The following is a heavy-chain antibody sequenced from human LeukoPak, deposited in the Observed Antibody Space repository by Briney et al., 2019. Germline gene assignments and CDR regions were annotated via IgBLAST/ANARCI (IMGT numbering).Heavy chain of an antibody. V-gene: IGHV2-5*01. CDR2: IYWNDDK. D-gene: IGHD3-3*01. Sequence: SGPTLVNPTQTLTLTCSFSGFSLSTSGVGVGWIRQPPGKPLEWLGLIYWNDDKRYSPSLRSRLTITKDTSKNQVVLTMTNMDPVDTATYYCAHTPYDFPSAYLAYWGQGTLVSVSS. J-gene: IGHJ4*02. CDR1: GFSLSTSGVG. CDR3: AHTPYDFPSAYLAY.